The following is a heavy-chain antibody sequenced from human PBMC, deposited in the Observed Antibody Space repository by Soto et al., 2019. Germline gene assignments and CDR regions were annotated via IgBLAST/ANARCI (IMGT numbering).Heavy chain of an antibody. J-gene: IGHJ4*02. CDR2: IGGSGGSI. CDR1: GFTFSTFS. CDR3: ARDLAWAFDS. D-gene: IGHD1-26*01. V-gene: IGHV3-48*02. Sequence: GSLRLSCAASGFTFSTFSMNWVRQAPGKGLEWLSYIGGSGGSISYADSVKGRFTITRDNGKNTLYLQMSSLRDEDTAVYYCARDLAWAFDSWGQGALVTVSS.